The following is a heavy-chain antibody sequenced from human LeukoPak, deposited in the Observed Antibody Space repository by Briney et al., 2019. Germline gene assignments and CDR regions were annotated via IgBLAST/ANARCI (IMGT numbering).Heavy chain of an antibody. CDR2: IYYGGNA. CDR1: GASISSHSYC. CDR3: ARHYAYSYGYVDH. D-gene: IGHD5-18*01. V-gene: IGHV4-39*01. J-gene: IGHJ4*02. Sequence: SETLSLTCTVSGASISSHSYCWGWIRQPPGKRLEWIASIYYGGNAYYNSSLKSRVTLSVDTSKDQFSLNMSSVTAADTAVYYCARHYAYSYGYVDHWGQGTLVTVSS.